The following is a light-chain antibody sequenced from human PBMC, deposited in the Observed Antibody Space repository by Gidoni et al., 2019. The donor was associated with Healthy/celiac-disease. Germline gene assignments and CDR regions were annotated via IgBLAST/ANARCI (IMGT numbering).Light chain of an antibody. V-gene: IGLV2-23*02. CDR3: CSYAGSSTFV. J-gene: IGLJ2*01. Sequence: QSALTQPATVSGSPGQPITISCTGTSSDVGSYNLVSWYQQHTGNAPNLRIHQVSKRPSGVSNRFSGSKSGNTASLTISGLQAEDEADYYCCSYAGSSTFVFGGGTKLTVL. CDR2: QVS. CDR1: SSDVGSYNL.